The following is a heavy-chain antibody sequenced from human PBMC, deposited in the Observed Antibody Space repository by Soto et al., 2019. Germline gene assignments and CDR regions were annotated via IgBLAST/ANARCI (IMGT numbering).Heavy chain of an antibody. J-gene: IGHJ4*02. Sequence: QVTLKESGPVLVKPTETLPLTCSVSGFSLSTGRMGVSWSRQPPGKALEWLAHVFSKDEKSYSRSLKSRLTISRETSKSQVVLTMTNMDPVDTATYFCARLINYYDSNGYIYYFDFWGQGTLVTVSS. CDR2: VFSKDEK. CDR1: GFSLSTGRMG. V-gene: IGHV2-26*01. CDR3: ARLINYYDSNGYIYYFDF. D-gene: IGHD3-22*01.